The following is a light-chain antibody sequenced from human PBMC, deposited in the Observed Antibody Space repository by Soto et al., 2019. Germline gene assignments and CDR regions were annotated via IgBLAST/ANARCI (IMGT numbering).Light chain of an antibody. V-gene: IGKV3-15*01. J-gene: IGKJ1*01. CDR3: LQYHNLWA. CDR2: RAS. CDR1: QNIYSN. Sequence: IVMTQSPATLSVSPGERVTLSCRASQNIYSNIAWYQQRPGQAPRLLIYRASTRATGVPARFSGSGSGTDFTLTISSLQSEDSTVYSCLQYHNLWAFGQGTKVDIK.